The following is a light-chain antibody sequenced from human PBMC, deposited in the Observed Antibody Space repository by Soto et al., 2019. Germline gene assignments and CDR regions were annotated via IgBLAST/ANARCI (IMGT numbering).Light chain of an antibody. CDR2: GAS. Sequence: EIQMTQSPSSLSASVGERVTITCRSSQVISSNVSWYQQRPGQAPKLLVIGASTLRTGVPSRFSASGSGTDFALSIANLQPEDLASYYCQQSHSVPYTFGQGTRLEI. J-gene: IGKJ2*01. CDR3: QQSHSVPYT. CDR1: QVISSN. V-gene: IGKV1-39*01.